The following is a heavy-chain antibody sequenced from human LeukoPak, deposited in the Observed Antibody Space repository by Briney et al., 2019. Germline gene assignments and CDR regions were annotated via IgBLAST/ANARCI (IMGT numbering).Heavy chain of an antibody. Sequence: GGSLRLSCAASGFTFYDYAMYWVRQAPGKGLEWVSLISGDGGSTYYADSAKGRFTISRDNAKNSLYLQMNSLRDEDTAVYYCARDLHSSGWYLFDAFDIWGQGTMVTVSS. CDR2: ISGDGGST. CDR1: GFTFYDYA. CDR3: ARDLHSSGWYLFDAFDI. D-gene: IGHD6-13*01. V-gene: IGHV3-43*02. J-gene: IGHJ3*02.